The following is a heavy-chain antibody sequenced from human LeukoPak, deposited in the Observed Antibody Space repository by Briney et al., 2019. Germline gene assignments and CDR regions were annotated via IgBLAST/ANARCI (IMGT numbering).Heavy chain of an antibody. J-gene: IGHJ4*02. D-gene: IGHD3-22*01. CDR2: ISGSGGST. V-gene: IGHV3-23*01. CDR3: AKDGGYYYDNSGPIDY. Sequence: GGSLRLSCAASGFTFSSYATSWVRQAPGKGLEWVSAISGSGGSTYYADSVKGRFTISRDNSKNTLYLQMNSLRAEDTAVYYCAKDGGYYYDNSGPIDYWGQGTLVTASS. CDR1: GFTFSSYA.